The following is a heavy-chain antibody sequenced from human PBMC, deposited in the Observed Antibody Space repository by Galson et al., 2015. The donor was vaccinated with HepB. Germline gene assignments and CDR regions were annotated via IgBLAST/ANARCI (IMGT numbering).Heavy chain of an antibody. CDR3: ATHYFDWSASPLGPDAFDI. CDR2: FDPEDGET. CDR1: GYTLTELS. D-gene: IGHD3-9*01. J-gene: IGHJ3*02. Sequence: SVKVSCTVSGYTLTELSMHWVRQAPGKGLEWMGGFDPEDGETLYAQKFQGRVTMTEGTSTYPAYMELSIQRSEDTAEYYCATHYFDWSASPLGPDAFDIWGQGTMVTVSS. V-gene: IGHV1-24*01.